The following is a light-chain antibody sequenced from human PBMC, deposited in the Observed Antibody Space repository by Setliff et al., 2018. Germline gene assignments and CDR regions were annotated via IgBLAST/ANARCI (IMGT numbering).Light chain of an antibody. Sequence: QSVLTQPASVSASPGQSITISCTGTSSDVGGYNSVSWYQQHPGKGPRLMIYDVNKRPSGVSYRFSGSKSGNTASLTISGLQAGDEADYFCTSYASGSTYVVFGGGTK. V-gene: IGLV2-14*03. CDR3: TSYASGSTYVV. CDR2: DVN. J-gene: IGLJ2*01. CDR1: SSDVGGYNS.